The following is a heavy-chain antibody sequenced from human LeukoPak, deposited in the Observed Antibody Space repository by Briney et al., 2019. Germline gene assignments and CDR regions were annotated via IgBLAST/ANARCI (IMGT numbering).Heavy chain of an antibody. J-gene: IGHJ4*02. D-gene: IGHD3-3*01. Sequence: SETLSLTCTVSGGSISSYYWSWIRQPPGKGLEWIGYIYYSGSTNYNPSLKSRVTISVDTSKNQFSLKLSSVTAADTAVYYCARHLTIFGIEYPYYFDYWGQGTLVTVSS. V-gene: IGHV4-59*01. CDR3: ARHLTIFGIEYPYYFDY. CDR2: IYYSGST. CDR1: GGSISSYY.